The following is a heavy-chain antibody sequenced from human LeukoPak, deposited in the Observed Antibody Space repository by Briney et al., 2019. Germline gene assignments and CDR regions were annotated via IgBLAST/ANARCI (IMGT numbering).Heavy chain of an antibody. CDR3: TGGANWAVNDY. CDR1: GFTFSDYW. Sequence: PGGSLRLSCRTSGFTFSDYWMHWVRQIPGKGLLWVTRINGDGTYTNYAGSVRGRFTISRDNAKNTVYLQMKSLRVDDTAVYYCTGGANWAVNDYWGQGALVTVSS. J-gene: IGHJ4*02. CDR2: INGDGTYT. D-gene: IGHD3-16*01. V-gene: IGHV3-74*01.